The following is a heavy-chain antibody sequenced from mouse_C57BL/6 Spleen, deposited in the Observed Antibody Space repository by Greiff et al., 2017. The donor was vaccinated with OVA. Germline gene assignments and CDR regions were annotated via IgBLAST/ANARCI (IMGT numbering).Heavy chain of an antibody. V-gene: IGHV1-15*01. CDR1: GYTFTDYE. Sequence: VQLQQSGAELVRPGASVTLSCKASGYTFTDYEMHWVKPTPVHGLEWIGALDPEPGGTAYNQKFKGKAILTADKSSSTAYMELRSLTAEDSAVYYSKRYDCEDGQGDDAMDDWGQGTSVTVAS. J-gene: IGHJ4*01. D-gene: IGHD2-12*01. CDR2: LDPEPGGT. CDR3: KRYDCEDGQGDDAMDD.